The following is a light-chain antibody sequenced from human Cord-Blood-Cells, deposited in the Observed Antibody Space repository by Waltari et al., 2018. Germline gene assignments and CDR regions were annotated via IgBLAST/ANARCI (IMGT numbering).Light chain of an antibody. V-gene: IGLV2-11*01. CDR3: CSYAGSYTWV. Sequence: QSALTQPRSVSGSPGQSVTISCTGTSSDVGGYNYVSGYQQHPGKAPNLMIYDCSKRPSGVPDRFSGSKAGNTASLTISGLQAEDEADYYCCSYAGSYTWVFGGGTKLTVL. CDR2: DCS. CDR1: SSDVGGYNY. J-gene: IGLJ3*02.